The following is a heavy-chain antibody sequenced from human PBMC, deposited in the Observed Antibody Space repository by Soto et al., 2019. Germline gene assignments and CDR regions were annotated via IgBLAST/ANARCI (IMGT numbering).Heavy chain of an antibody. Sequence: RRLSCAASGFTFSSYAMSWVRQAPGKGLEWVSAISGSGGSTYYADSVKGRFTISRDNSKNTLYLQMNSLRAEDTAVYYCAKATGIQLWLQNYYYGMDFWGQGTTVTVSS. CDR2: ISGSGGST. J-gene: IGHJ6*02. CDR3: AKATGIQLWLQNYYYGMDF. D-gene: IGHD5-18*01. V-gene: IGHV3-23*01. CDR1: GFTFSSYA.